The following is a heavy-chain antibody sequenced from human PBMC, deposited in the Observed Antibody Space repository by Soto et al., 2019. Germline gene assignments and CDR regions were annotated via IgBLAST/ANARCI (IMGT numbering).Heavy chain of an antibody. CDR3: ARGPPDDGRGYCRRLAVADF. J-gene: IGHJ4*02. V-gene: IGHV3-7*01. CDR2: IKQDGSEK. D-gene: IGHD6-19*01. Sequence: HPGGSLRLSCAASGFTCSSYWMSWVRQAPGKGLEWVTNIKQDGSEKYYVDSVKGRFTISRDNAKNSLYLQMNSLRDGDTAVYYCARGPPDDGRGYCRRLAVADFWGQGTRVPVSS. CDR1: GFTCSSYW.